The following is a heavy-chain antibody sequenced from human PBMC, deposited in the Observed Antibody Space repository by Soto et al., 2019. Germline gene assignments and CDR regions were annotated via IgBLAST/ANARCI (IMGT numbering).Heavy chain of an antibody. CDR1: GASISGFY. J-gene: IGHJ5*02. D-gene: IGHD1-26*01. CDR3: AGDSRSAEGWLDP. Sequence: PSETLSLTCTVSGASISGFYWSWIRKSAGKGLEWIGRIYATGTTDYNPSLKSRATISMAPSKNHFSLNLMSVTAADTAVYYCAGDSRSAEGWLDPWGQGILVTVSS. V-gene: IGHV4-4*07. CDR2: IYATGTT.